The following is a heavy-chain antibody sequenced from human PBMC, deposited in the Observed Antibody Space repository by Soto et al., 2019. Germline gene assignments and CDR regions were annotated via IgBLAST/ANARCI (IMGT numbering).Heavy chain of an antibody. D-gene: IGHD4-4*01. V-gene: IGHV4-59*08. J-gene: IGHJ6*03. Sequence: QVQLQESGPGLVKPSETLSLTCTVSGGSISSYYWSWIRQPPGKGLEWIGYIYYSGSTNYNPSLKSRVTISVDTSKNQFSLKLSSVTAADTAVYYCARGVVTTGYYYYMDVWGKGTTVTVSS. CDR2: IYYSGST. CDR1: GGSISSYY. CDR3: ARGVVTTGYYYYMDV.